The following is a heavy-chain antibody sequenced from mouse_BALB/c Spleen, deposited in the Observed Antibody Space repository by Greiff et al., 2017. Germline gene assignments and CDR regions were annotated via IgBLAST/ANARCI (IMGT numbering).Heavy chain of an antibody. CDR1: GYTFTSYW. J-gene: IGHJ1*01. CDR3: IPITTRDWYIDV. CDR2: IDPSDSYT. Sequence: QVQLQQSGTVLARPGASVKMSCKASGYTFTSYWMHWVKQRPGQGLEWIGVIDPSDSYTSYNQKFKGKATLTVDTSSSTAYMQLSSLTSEDSAVYYGIPITTRDWYIDVWGAGTTVTVSS. D-gene: IGHD1-1*01. V-gene: IGHV1-59*01.